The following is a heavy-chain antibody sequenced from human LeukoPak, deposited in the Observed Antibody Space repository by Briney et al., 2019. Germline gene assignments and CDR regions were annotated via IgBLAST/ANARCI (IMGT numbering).Heavy chain of an antibody. Sequence: ASVKVSCKASGYSSTNYGISWVRQAPGQGLGWRGWIHIYRGNTNYAQKFQDRVTMTTDTSTSTVYMEVRGLRSDDTAMYYCARDVGITVADSFDPWGQGTLVTVSS. D-gene: IGHD6-13*01. CDR2: IHIYRGNT. J-gene: IGHJ5*02. CDR3: ARDVGITVADSFDP. V-gene: IGHV1-18*01. CDR1: GYSSTNYG.